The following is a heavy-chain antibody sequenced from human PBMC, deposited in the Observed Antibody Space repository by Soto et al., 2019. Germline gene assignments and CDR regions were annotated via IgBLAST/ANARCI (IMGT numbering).Heavy chain of an antibody. CDR3: AADPPGPRIAKHRYGMDV. D-gene: IGHD3-16*02. CDR1: GYTFNAYY. Sequence: GASVQVSCKASGYTFNAYYIHWVRQAPGQGLEWIGWIDPNVGTTKYAQNFQGRVTMTWDTSTKTAYMELTNLRPDDTAVYYCAADPPGPRIAKHRYGMDVCAQGTTVLVSS. J-gene: IGHJ6*02. V-gene: IGHV1-2*02. CDR2: IDPNVGTT.